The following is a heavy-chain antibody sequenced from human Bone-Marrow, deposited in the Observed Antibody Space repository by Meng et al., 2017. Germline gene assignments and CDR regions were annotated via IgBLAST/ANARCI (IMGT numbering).Heavy chain of an antibody. V-gene: IGHV6-1*01. CDR3: ARDSIQLWSRDLFDY. D-gene: IGHD5-18*01. Sequence: VQLHQSCPGLVTPSPTLHLSGAISVDSVSSNSAAWNWIRQSPSRGLEWLGRTYYRSKWYNDYAVSVKSRITINPDTSKNQFSLQLNSVTPEDTAVYYCARDSIQLWSRDLFDYWGQGTLVTVSS. CDR1: VDSVSSNSAA. J-gene: IGHJ4*02. CDR2: TYYRSKWYN.